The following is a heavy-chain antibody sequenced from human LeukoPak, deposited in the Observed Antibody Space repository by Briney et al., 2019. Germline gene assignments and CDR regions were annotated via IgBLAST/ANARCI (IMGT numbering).Heavy chain of an antibody. CDR1: GGSISSYY. Sequence: PSETLSLTCTVSGGSISSYYWSWIRQAPGQGLEWIGYMLYSGSTNQKPSLRSRVTISVDTSKNQVSLKLSSVTAADTAVYYCARSDVWGSYRFLDYWGQGILVTVSS. J-gene: IGHJ4*01. CDR2: MLYSGST. CDR3: ARSDVWGSYRFLDY. V-gene: IGHV4-59*08. D-gene: IGHD3-16*02.